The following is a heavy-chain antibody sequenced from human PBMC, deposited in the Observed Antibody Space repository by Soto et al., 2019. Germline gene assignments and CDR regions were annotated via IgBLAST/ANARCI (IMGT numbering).Heavy chain of an antibody. CDR1: GFTFSSYA. CDR2: ISGSGGST. Sequence: GGSLRLSCAASGFTFSSYAMSWVRQAPGKGLEWVSAISGSGGSTYYADSVKGRFTISRDNSKNTLYLQMNSLRAEDTAVYYCAKDPKLWFGELCFDYWGQGTLVTVSS. CDR3: AKDPKLWFGELCFDY. D-gene: IGHD3-10*01. V-gene: IGHV3-23*01. J-gene: IGHJ4*02.